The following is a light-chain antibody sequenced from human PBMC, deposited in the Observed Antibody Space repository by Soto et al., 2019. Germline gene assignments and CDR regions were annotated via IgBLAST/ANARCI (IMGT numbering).Light chain of an antibody. V-gene: IGKV1-27*01. CDR2: AAS. J-gene: IGKJ2*01. CDR1: QSISSY. Sequence: DIQMTQSPSSLSASVGDRVTITCRASQSISSYLNWYQQKPGKAPKLLIYAASTLQSGVPTRFSGSGSGTHFTLTISSLQPEDVASYYCQEYHSLLYTFGQGTKVDIK. CDR3: QEYHSLLYT.